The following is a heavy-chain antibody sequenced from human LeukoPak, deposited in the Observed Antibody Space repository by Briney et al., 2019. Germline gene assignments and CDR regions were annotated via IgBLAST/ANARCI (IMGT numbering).Heavy chain of an antibody. V-gene: IGHV3-9*01. Sequence: GGSLRPSCAASGFSLDDYAMHWVRQAPGQGLEWVSSISWDGRNMAYAASVKGRFTISRDNAQNSLYLQMYSLKIEDTAFYYCIKDMGFDLLKDAFDLWGQGMLVTVSS. CDR3: IKDMGFDLLKDAFDL. CDR2: ISWDGRNM. CDR1: GFSLDDYA. D-gene: IGHD1-26*01. J-gene: IGHJ3*01.